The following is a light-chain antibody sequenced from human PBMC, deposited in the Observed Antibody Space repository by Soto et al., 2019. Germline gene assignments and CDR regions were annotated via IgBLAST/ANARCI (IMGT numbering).Light chain of an antibody. Sequence: QSALTQPASVSGSPGQSITISCTGTSRDVGNYKYVSWYQQHPGKAPKLMIYEVSNRPSGVSNRFSGSKSGNTASQTISGLQAEDETDYYCSFYTTENTEVFGLAPNVTV. J-gene: IGLJ1*01. V-gene: IGLV2-14*01. CDR1: SRDVGNYKY. CDR2: EVS. CDR3: SFYTTENTEV.